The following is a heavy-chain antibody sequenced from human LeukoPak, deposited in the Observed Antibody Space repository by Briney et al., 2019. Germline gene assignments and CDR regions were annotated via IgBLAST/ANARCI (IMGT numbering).Heavy chain of an antibody. Sequence: PGGSLRLSCAASGFTFSSYSMNWVRQAPGKGLVWVSRINSDGSSTSYADSVKGRFTISRDNAKNTLYLQMNSLRAEDTAVYYCARGRTTVTRIDLNDYWGQGTLVTVSS. CDR3: ARGRTTVTRIDLNDY. CDR1: GFTFSSYS. J-gene: IGHJ4*02. D-gene: IGHD4-11*01. V-gene: IGHV3-74*01. CDR2: INSDGSST.